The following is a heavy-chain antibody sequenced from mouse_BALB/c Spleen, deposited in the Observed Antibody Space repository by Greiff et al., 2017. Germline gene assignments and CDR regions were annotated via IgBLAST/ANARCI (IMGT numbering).Heavy chain of an antibody. D-gene: IGHD2-12*01. CDR2: ISSGGST. CDR3: ARGELGRRGYFDY. V-gene: IGHV5-6-5*01. Sequence: EVQLVESGGGLVKPGGSLKLSCAASGFTFSSYAMSWVRQTPEKRLEWVASISSGGSTYYHDSVKGRFTISRDNARNIPYLQMSSLRSEDTAMYYCARGELGRRGYFDYWGQGTTLTVSS. CDR1: GFTFSSYA. J-gene: IGHJ2*01.